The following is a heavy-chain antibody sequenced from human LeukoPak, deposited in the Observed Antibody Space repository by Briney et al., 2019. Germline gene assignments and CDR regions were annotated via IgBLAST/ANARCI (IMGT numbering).Heavy chain of an antibody. J-gene: IGHJ4*02. D-gene: IGHD6-13*01. CDR2: ITSNGGST. CDR3: ARAPRWQQLIPGYFDQ. CDR1: GFTFSGHT. Sequence: GGSLRLSCVGSGFTFSGHTMHWVRQAPGKGLEYVSAITSNGGSTYYADSVKGRFTISRDNSKNTLYLQMGSLRVEDTAVYYCARAPRWQQLIPGYFDQWGQGTLVTVSS. V-gene: IGHV3-64*02.